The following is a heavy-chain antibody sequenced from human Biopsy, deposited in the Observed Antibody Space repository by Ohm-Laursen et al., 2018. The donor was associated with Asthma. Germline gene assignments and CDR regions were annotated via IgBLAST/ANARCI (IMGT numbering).Heavy chain of an antibody. CDR2: ISPDGRSA. CDR3: VKDTVEDRGGYYTFDV. V-gene: IGHV3-23*01. J-gene: IGHJ3*01. Sequence: SLRLSCSASGFTFGGYAMSWARQAPGKGLEWVSTISPDGRSAHGPDSFRGRFTISRDNSRDTLYLQMRSLRADDTAVYYCVKDTVEDRGGYYTFDVWSQGTKVTVSS. CDR1: GFTFGGYA. D-gene: IGHD3-22*01.